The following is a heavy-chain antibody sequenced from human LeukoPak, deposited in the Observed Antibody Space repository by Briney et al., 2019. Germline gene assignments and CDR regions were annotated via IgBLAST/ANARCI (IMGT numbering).Heavy chain of an antibody. D-gene: IGHD3-10*01. V-gene: IGHV4-39*07. CDR1: GGSISSSSYY. Sequence: SETLSLTCTVSGGSISSSSYYWGWIRQPPGKGLEWIGSIYYSGSTYYNPSLKSRVTISVDTSKNQFSLKLSSVTAADTAVYYCARDTSSGEARHWGQGTLVTVSS. J-gene: IGHJ4*02. CDR3: ARDTSSGEARH. CDR2: IYYSGST.